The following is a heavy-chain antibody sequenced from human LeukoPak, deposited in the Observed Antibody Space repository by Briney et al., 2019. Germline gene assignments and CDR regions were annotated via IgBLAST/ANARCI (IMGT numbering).Heavy chain of an antibody. J-gene: IGHJ6*03. V-gene: IGHV1-2*02. CDR2: INPNSGGT. D-gene: IGHD3-3*01. CDR3: ARDLSGHNYDFWSGYYWLNQMRCMDV. Sequence: EASVKVSCKASGYTFTGYYMHWVRQAPGQGLEWMGWINPNSGGTNYAQKFQGRVTMTRDTSISTAYMELSRLRSDDTAVYYCARDLSGHNYDFWSGYYWLNQMRCMDVWGKGTTVTVSS. CDR1: GYTFTGYY.